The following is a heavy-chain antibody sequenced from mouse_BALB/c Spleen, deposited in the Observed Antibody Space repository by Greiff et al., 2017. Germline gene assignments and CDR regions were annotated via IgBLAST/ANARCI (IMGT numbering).Heavy chain of an antibody. CDR3: ARSYYDPFDY. V-gene: IGHV14-3*02. D-gene: IGHD2-4*01. CDR2: IDPANGNT. CDR1: GFNIKDTY. Sequence: EVKLQESGAELVKPGASVKLSCTASGFNIKDTYMHWVKQRPEQGLEWIGRIDPANGNTKYDPKFQGKATITADTSSNTAYLQLSSLTSEDTAVYYCARSYYDPFDYWGQGTTLTVSS. J-gene: IGHJ2*01.